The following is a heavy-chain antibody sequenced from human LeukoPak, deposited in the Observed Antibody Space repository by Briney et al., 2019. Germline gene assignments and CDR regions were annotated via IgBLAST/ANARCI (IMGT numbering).Heavy chain of an antibody. CDR3: ARGQGTVTTY. J-gene: IGHJ4*02. CDR1: GGSFSGYY. Sequence: SETLSLTCAVSGGSFSGYYWTWIRRPPGKGLEWIGEINHSGSANYNPSLKSRVTISLDTSKKQFSLKLSSVTAADTAVYYCARGQGTVTTYWGQGTLVTVSS. CDR2: INHSGSA. D-gene: IGHD4-17*01. V-gene: IGHV4-34*01.